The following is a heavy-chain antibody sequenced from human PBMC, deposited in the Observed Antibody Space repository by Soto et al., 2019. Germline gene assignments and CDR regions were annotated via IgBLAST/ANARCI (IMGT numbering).Heavy chain of an antibody. J-gene: IGHJ4*02. D-gene: IGHD3-22*01. CDR2: IKEDGTAK. CDR1: GFTFSNSW. V-gene: IGHV3-7*01. Sequence: EVQLVESGGGLVQPGGSLRLSCAASGFTFSNSWMNWVRQAPGKGLEWVANIKEDGTAKYYLDSVKGRFTVSRDNAKNYLDLQMNSLRAEDTAMYYCTTDRGYLTFDYWGQGTLVTVSS. CDR3: TTDRGYLTFDY.